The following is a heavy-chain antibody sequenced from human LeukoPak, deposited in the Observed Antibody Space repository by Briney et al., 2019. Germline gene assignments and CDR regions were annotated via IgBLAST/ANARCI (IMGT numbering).Heavy chain of an antibody. V-gene: IGHV1-18*04. J-gene: IGHJ4*02. CDR2: ISAYNGNT. Sequence: ASVKVSCKASGYTFTSYGISWVRQAPGQGLEWMGWISAYNGNTNYAQKLQGRVTMTTDTSTSTAYMELRSLRSGDTAVYYCARDPKYDYVWGSYRPEEGYFDYWGQGTLVTVSS. CDR1: GYTFTSYG. D-gene: IGHD3-16*02. CDR3: ARDPKYDYVWGSYRPEEGYFDY.